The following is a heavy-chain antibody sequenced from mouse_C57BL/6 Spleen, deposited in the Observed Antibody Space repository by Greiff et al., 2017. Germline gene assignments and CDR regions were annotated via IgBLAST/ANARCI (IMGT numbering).Heavy chain of an antibody. J-gene: IGHJ1*03. CDR1: GYTFTSYD. D-gene: IGHD1-1*01. CDR3: ARRRDYYGIRYWYFDV. V-gene: IGHV1-85*01. CDR2: IYPRDGST. Sequence: QVQLQQSGPELVKPGASVKLSCKASGYTFTSYDINWVKQRPGQGLEWIGWIYPRDGSTKYNEKFKGKATLTVDTSSSTAYMELNSLTSEDSAVYFCARRRDYYGIRYWYFDVWGTGTTVTVSS.